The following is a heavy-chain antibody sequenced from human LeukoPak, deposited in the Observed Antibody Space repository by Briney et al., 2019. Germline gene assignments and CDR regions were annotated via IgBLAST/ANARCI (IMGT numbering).Heavy chain of an antibody. CDR2: IYYTGST. CDR1: GGSISNYY. J-gene: IGHJ4*02. CDR3: AREDSGYDYSPFYY. V-gene: IGHV4-59*01. D-gene: IGHD5-12*01. Sequence: SETLSHTCTVSGGSISNYYWSWIRQPPGKGLEWIGYIYYTGSTSYNPSLKSRVIMSVDTSQNQFSLKLRSVTAADTAVYYCAREDSGYDYSPFYYWGQGILVTVSS.